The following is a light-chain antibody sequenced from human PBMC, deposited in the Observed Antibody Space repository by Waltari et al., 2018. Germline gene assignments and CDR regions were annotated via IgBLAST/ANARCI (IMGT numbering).Light chain of an antibody. V-gene: IGLV1-51*02. CDR2: EDN. CDR1: SSNIGNNY. J-gene: IGLJ7*01. Sequence: QSVLTQPPSVSAAPGQRVTISCSGGSSNIGNNYVSWYRQFPGTAPKLPIYEDNERPSGVPGGFSGSKAGTSATLDITGLQAGDEADYYCGTWDSSLSGAVFGGGTHLTVL. CDR3: GTWDSSLSGAV.